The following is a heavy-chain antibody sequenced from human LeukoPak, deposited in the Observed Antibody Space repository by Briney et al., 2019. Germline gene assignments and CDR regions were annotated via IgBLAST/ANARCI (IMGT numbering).Heavy chain of an antibody. J-gene: IGHJ4*02. Sequence: SETLSLTCTVSGGSISSYYWSWIRQPPGKGLEWIGYIYYSGSTYYNPSLKSRVTISVDTSKNQFSLKLSSVTATDTAVYYCAKNKDSSGFLHDSHWGQGTLVTVSS. CDR1: GGSISSYY. V-gene: IGHV4-59*04. CDR2: IYYSGST. CDR3: AKNKDSSGFLHDSH. D-gene: IGHD6-19*01.